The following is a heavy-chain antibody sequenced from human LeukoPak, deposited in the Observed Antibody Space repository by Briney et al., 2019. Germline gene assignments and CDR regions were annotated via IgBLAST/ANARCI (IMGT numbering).Heavy chain of an antibody. CDR2: IIPIFGTA. CDR1: GGTFSSYA. V-gene: IGHV1-69*13. J-gene: IGHJ6*02. CDR3: ARVRVPAARITYYYYGMDV. Sequence: ASVKVSCKASGGTFSSYAISWVRQAPGQGLEWMGGIIPIFGTANYAQKFQGRVTITADESTSTAYMELSSLRPEDTAVYYCARVRVPAARITYYYYGMDVWGQGTTVTVSS. D-gene: IGHD2-2*01.